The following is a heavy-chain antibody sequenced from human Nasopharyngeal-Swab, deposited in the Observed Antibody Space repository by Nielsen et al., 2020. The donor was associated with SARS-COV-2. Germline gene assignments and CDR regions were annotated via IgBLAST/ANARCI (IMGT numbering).Heavy chain of an antibody. CDR2: MRGSGRTV. J-gene: IGHJ4*02. Sequence: GESLKISCAASGFTFSLYEMNWVRQAPRKGLDWFSYMRGSGRTVYYADSVKGRFTISRDNAKNSLYLQMNSLRVEDTGVYYCARGGTYSSSDFDNWGQGTLVTVSS. CDR1: GFTFSLYE. V-gene: IGHV3-48*03. D-gene: IGHD6-6*01. CDR3: ARGGTYSSSDFDN.